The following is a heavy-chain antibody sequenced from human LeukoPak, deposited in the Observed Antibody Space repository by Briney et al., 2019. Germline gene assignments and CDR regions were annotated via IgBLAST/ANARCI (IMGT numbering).Heavy chain of an antibody. D-gene: IGHD2-8*02. J-gene: IGHJ4*02. CDR1: GYTFTGYY. V-gene: IGHV1-2*02. Sequence: ASVKVSCKASGYTFTGYYMHWVRQAPGQGLEWMGWINPNSGGTKYAQKLQGRVTMTRDTSISTAYMEVRRLTSDDTAVYYCARGGTVMPIDYWGQGTLVTVSS. CDR3: ARGGTVMPIDY. CDR2: INPNSGGT.